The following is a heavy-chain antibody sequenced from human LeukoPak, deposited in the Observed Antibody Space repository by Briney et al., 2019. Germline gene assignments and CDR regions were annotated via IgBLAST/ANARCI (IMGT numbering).Heavy chain of an antibody. D-gene: IGHD1/OR15-1a*01. CDR3: AKDSPSRTATTEVPVDY. J-gene: IGHJ4*02. V-gene: IGHV3-21*01. Sequence: GGSLRLSCAASGFSFRDYTMNWVRQAPGKGLEWVASISSSSSCIYFANSVRGRFSISRDNAKNSLYLQMNSLRAEDTAVYYCAKDSPSRTATTEVPVDYWGQGTLVTVSS. CDR2: ISSSSSCI. CDR1: GFSFRDYT.